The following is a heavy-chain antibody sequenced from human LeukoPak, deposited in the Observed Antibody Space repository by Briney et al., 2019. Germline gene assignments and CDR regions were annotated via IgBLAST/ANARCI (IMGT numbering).Heavy chain of an antibody. Sequence: SETLSLTCTVSGGSVNSGDYYWSWIRQPPGKGLEWIGYIYYSGNTYSNPSLKSRVTISIDTSKNQFSLKLSSVTAADTAVYYCARGADYYGSAKGWFDPWGQGTLVTVFS. CDR3: ARGADYYGSAKGWFDP. V-gene: IGHV4-30-4*01. CDR1: GGSVNSGDYY. CDR2: IYYSGNT. J-gene: IGHJ5*02. D-gene: IGHD3-10*01.